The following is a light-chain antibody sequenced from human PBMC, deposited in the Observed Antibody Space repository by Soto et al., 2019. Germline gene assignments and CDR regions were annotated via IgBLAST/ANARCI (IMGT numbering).Light chain of an antibody. V-gene: IGKV1-5*01. J-gene: IGKJ1*01. CDR2: DAS. CDR3: QQYNSYSSM. CDR1: QSLGNW. Sequence: DIQMTQSPSTLSASVGDSVTITCRASQSLGNWLAWYQQKPGKAPKLLIYDASTLESGVPSRFSGSGSGTEFTLTISSLQPDDFATYYCQQYNSYSSMFGQGTKVDIK.